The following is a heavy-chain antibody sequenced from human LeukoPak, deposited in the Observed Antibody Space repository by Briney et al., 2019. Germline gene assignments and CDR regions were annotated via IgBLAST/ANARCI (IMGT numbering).Heavy chain of an antibody. Sequence: PSETLSLTCAVSGYSISSGYYWGWLRQPPGKGLEWIGSIYHSGRSYYDPSLKSRVTISVDTSKNQFSLQLSSVTAADTAVYYCARQGYCSSTSCYKGGGSYFDYWGQGTLVTVSS. CDR2: IYHSGRS. V-gene: IGHV4-38-2*01. CDR1: GYSISSGYY. D-gene: IGHD2-2*02. J-gene: IGHJ4*02. CDR3: ARQGYCSSTSCYKGGGSYFDY.